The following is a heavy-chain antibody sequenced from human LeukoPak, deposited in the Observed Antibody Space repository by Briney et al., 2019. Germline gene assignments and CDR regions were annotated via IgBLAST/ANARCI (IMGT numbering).Heavy chain of an antibody. CDR3: ARSYYGSGSEGY. D-gene: IGHD3-10*01. Sequence: ASVKVSCKASGYTFTGYYMHWVRQAPGQGLEWMGWINPDSGGTNYAQKFQGRVTMTRDTSISTAYMELSRLRSDDTAMYYCARSYYGSGSEGYWGQGTLVTVSS. CDR1: GYTFTGYY. J-gene: IGHJ4*02. V-gene: IGHV1-2*02. CDR2: INPDSGGT.